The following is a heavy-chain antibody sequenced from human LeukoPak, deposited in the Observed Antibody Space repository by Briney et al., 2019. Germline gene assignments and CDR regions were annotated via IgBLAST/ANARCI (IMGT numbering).Heavy chain of an antibody. D-gene: IGHD4-17*01. CDR1: GFTFSSFA. V-gene: IGHV3-33*01. Sequence: PGGSLRLSCAASGFTFSSFAMHWVRQAPGKGLEWVADIWYNGSNKYYAESVKGRFTISRDNSKNSPYLQMNSLRAEDTAVYYCSRGGYGDYNNWFDPWGQGTLVIVSS. CDR3: SRGGYGDYNNWFDP. CDR2: IWYNGSNK. J-gene: IGHJ5*02.